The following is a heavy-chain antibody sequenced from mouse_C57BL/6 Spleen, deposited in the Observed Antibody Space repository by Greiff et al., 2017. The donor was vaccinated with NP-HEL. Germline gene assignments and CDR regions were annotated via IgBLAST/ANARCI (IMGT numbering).Heavy chain of an antibody. CDR2: IFPGSGST. Sequence: VQLQQSGPELVKPGASVKISCKASGYTFTDYYINWVKQRPGQGLEWIGWIFPGSGSTYYNEKFKGKATLTVDKSSSTAYMLLSSLTSEDSAVYFCARHYYGSSRYFDVWGTGTTVTVSS. J-gene: IGHJ1*03. D-gene: IGHD1-1*01. CDR3: ARHYYGSSRYFDV. V-gene: IGHV1-75*01. CDR1: GYTFTDYY.